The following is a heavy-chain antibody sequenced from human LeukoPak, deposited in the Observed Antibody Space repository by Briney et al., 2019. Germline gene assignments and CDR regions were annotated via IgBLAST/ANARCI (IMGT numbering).Heavy chain of an antibody. J-gene: IGHJ4*02. CDR2: IKEDGSEK. D-gene: IGHD3-3*01. CDR3: ARGRGYPIWFFDY. CDR1: GFTFSIFW. Sequence: GGSLRLSCAASGFTFSIFWMSWVRQAPGKGLEWVANIKEDGSEKYYVDSVKGPFTISRDNAKNSLYLRMNSLRAEDTAVYYCARGRGYPIWFFDYWGQGTLVTVSS. V-gene: IGHV3-7*01.